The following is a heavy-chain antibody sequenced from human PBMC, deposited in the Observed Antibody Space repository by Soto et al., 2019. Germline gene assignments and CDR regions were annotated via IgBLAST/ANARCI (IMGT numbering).Heavy chain of an antibody. CDR3: AREYYSSTTWIDY. V-gene: IGHV1-18*04. Sequence: ASVKVSCKTSGFTFTSYPFSWVRQAPGQGLEWLAWVHPYEGTTKVAHQFRDRITLTTDASAATVFMELTRLTSDDTAVYFCAREYYSSTTWIDYCGQGPLVTVSS. CDR1: GFTFTSYP. J-gene: IGHJ4*02. D-gene: IGHD1-26*01. CDR2: VHPYEGTT.